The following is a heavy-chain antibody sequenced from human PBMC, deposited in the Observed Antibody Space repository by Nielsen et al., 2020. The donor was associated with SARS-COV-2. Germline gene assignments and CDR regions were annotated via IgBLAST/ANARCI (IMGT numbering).Heavy chain of an antibody. V-gene: IGHV3-53*01. CDR3: ARAPGTTGREYYYYGMDA. CDR2: IYSGGST. D-gene: IGHD1-7*01. Sequence: GESLKISCAASGFTVSSNYMSWVRQAPGKGLEWVSVIYSGGSTYYADSVKGRFTISRDNSKNTLYLQMNSLRAEDTAVYYCARAPGTTGREYYYYGMDAWGQGTTVTVSS. J-gene: IGHJ6*02. CDR1: GFTVSSNY.